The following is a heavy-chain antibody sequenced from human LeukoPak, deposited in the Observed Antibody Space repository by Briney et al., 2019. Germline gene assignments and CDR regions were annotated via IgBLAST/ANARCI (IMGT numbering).Heavy chain of an antibody. D-gene: IGHD2/OR15-2a*01. Sequence: PGGSLRLSCVASGFTFSNYCMSWVRQAPGKGLEWVSVISDSGVGTYYADSVKGRFTISRDNSKNTLFLQLNSLRAEDTAVYYCATTLTNLLPRMYFTYWGQGSLVTVSS. CDR1: GFTFSNYC. V-gene: IGHV3-23*01. CDR3: ATTLTNLLPRMYFTY. J-gene: IGHJ4*02. CDR2: ISDSGVGT.